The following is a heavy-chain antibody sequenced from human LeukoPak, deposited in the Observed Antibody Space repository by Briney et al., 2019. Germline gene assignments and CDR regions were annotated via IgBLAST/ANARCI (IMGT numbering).Heavy chain of an antibody. V-gene: IGHV1-8*01. CDR3: ARGLEWWYYYGMDV. CDR1: GYTFTSYD. D-gene: IGHD2-15*01. J-gene: IGHJ6*02. Sequence: ASVKVSCKASGYTFTSYDINWVRQATGQGLEWMGWMNPNSGNTGYAQKFQGRVTMTRNASISTAYMELSSLRSEDTAVYYCARGLEWWYYYGMDVWGQGTTVTVSS. CDR2: MNPNSGNT.